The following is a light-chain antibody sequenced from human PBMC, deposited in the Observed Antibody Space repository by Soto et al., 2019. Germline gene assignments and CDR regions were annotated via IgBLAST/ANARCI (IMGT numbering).Light chain of an antibody. V-gene: IGKV3-20*01. CDR1: QSVSSSY. J-gene: IGKJ5*01. CDR2: GAS. Sequence: EIGMTQPPGTLSLSPGERATLSCRASQSVSSSYLTWYQQKPGQAPRLLIYGASSRATGIPDRFSGSGSGTDFTLTISRLEPDDFAVYYCQQYGSSPPITSGQGTRLEIK. CDR3: QQYGSSPPIT.